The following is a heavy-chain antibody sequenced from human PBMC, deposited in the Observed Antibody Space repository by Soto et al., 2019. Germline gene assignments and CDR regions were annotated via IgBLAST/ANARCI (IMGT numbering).Heavy chain of an antibody. CDR2: ISHSGNA. D-gene: IGHD6-13*01. CDR1: GGSFSFSGYY. V-gene: IGHV4-34*01. J-gene: IGHJ4*02. Sequence: QVQLQQWGAGLLKPSETLSLTCAVYGGSFSFSGYYWSWIRQPPGKGLEWIGEISHSGNAQYNPPLDSRVTISLDTSKRPFSLPLTSVTAADTAVYSCARYGGSNLYSFASWGQGTLVTVSS. CDR3: ARYGGSNLYSFAS.